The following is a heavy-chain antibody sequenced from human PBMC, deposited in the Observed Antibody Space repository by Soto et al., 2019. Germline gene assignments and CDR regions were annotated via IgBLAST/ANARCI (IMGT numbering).Heavy chain of an antibody. D-gene: IGHD3-3*01. CDR1: RFTFNSYW. CDR2: INSDGSST. Sequence: GGSLRLSCAASRFTFNSYWMHWVRQAPGKGLVWVSRINSDGSSTSYADSVKGRFTISRDNAKNTLYLQMNSLRAEDTAVYYCARWGPDYDFWSGYLIDYWGQGTLVTVSS. J-gene: IGHJ4*02. CDR3: ARWGPDYDFWSGYLIDY. V-gene: IGHV3-74*01.